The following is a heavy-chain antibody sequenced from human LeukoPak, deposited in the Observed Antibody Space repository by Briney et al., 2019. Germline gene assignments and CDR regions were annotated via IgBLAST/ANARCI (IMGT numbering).Heavy chain of an antibody. CDR3: ARRNYCSSTSCSPVDY. D-gene: IGHD2-2*01. Sequence: GVSLKISCKGSGYSFTSYWIGWVRQMPGKGLEWMGIIYPGDSDTRYSPSFQGQVTISADKSISTAYLQWSSLKASDTAMYYCARRNYCSSTSCSPVDYWGQGTLVTVSS. CDR2: IYPGDSDT. J-gene: IGHJ4*02. V-gene: IGHV5-51*01. CDR1: GYSFTSYW.